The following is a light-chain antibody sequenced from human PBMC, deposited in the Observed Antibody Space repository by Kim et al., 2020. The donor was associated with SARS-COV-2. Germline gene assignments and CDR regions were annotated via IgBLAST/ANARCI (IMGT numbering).Light chain of an antibody. Sequence: PGGTVTLAGGSSTGTVTSGHYPYWFQQKPGQAPRTLIYDTGNNHSWTPARFSGSLLGGKAALTLSGAQPEDEAEYYCLLSYSGALVFGGGTQLTVL. CDR2: DTG. V-gene: IGLV7-46*01. J-gene: IGLJ3*02. CDR3: LLSYSGALV. CDR1: TGTVTSGHY.